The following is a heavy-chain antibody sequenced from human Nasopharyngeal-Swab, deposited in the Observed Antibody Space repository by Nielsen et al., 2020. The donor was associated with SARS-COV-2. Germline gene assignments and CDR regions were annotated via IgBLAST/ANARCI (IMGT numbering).Heavy chain of an antibody. V-gene: IGHV1-18*01. CDR2: ISAYNGNT. CDR3: AREGEAGFDY. D-gene: IGHD3-16*01. CDR1: GYTLTELS. J-gene: IGHJ4*02. Sequence: ASVKVSCKVSGYTLTELSMHWVRQAPGQGLEWMGWISAYNGNTNYAQKLQGRVTMTTDTSTSTAYMELRSLRSDDTAVYYCAREGEAGFDYWGQGTLVTVSS.